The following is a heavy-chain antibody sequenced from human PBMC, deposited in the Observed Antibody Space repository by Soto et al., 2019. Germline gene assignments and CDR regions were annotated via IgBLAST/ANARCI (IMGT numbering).Heavy chain of an antibody. CDR3: ASGASRWYPYFFDS. CDR1: EGTFNSYA. CDR2: IIPYYNTL. J-gene: IGHJ4*02. Sequence: QAQVVQSGAEVRKPGSSVKLSCKASEGTFNSYAIAWVRQAPGQGLEWMGGIIPYYNTLNYAQKFQDRVTITSDDSNNTVYMELSSLRSDDTAVYFCASGASRWYPYFFDSWAQGTLVTVSS. D-gene: IGHD6-13*01. V-gene: IGHV1-69*01.